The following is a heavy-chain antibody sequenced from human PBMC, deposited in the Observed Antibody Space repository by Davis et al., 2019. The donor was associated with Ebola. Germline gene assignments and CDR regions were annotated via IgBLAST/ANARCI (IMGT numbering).Heavy chain of an antibody. CDR3: ARDDPYDFWSGYYVG. V-gene: IGHV3-7*01. CDR2: IKQDGSEK. D-gene: IGHD3-3*01. J-gene: IGHJ4*02. CDR1: GFTFSSYA. Sequence: GGSLRLSCAASGFTFSSYAMSWVRQAPGKGLEWVANIKQDGSEKYYVDSVKGRFTISRDNAKNSLYLQMNSLRAEDTAVYYCARDDPYDFWSGYYVGWGQGTLVTVSS.